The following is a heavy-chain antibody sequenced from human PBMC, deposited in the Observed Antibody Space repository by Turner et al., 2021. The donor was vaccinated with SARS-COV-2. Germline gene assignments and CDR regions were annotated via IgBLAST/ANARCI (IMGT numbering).Heavy chain of an antibody. D-gene: IGHD6-19*01. J-gene: IGHJ4*02. CDR1: GSTFNYHG. V-gene: IGHV1-18*01. CDR2: ISCYNGDT. Sequence: QCHLVQSGAEVKKPGPSATFSCKASGSTFNYHGISWIRQAPGQGLEWMGWISCYNGDTKYAEKFQGRVTMTKDTSTGTAYMEGTSLRSDDTAGDYCARDPSNTSGRYQYFDYWGQGTLVTVSS. CDR3: ARDPSNTSGRYQYFDY.